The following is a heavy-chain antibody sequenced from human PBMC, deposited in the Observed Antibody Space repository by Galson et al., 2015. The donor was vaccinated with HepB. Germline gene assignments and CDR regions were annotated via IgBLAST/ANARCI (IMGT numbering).Heavy chain of an antibody. D-gene: IGHD3-22*01. Sequence: SLRLSCAASGFTFSSYAMSWVRQAPGKGLEWVSTISGSGGRTYYGDSVKGRFTISRDNSKNTLYLQVNSLRADDTALYYCAKGPYYYDSRGYVGAFTADGGFDPWGQGTLVTVSS. CDR1: GFTFSSYA. CDR2: ISGSGGRT. CDR3: AKGPYYYDSRGYVGAFTADGGFDP. J-gene: IGHJ5*02. V-gene: IGHV3-23*01.